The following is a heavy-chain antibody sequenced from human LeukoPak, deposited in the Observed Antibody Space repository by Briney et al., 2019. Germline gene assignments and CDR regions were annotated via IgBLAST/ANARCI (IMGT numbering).Heavy chain of an antibody. CDR1: GGSFSGFY. V-gene: IGHV4-34*01. CDR2: INHSGTT. CDR3: TRQYSSSYYSDY. D-gene: IGHD6-6*01. J-gene: IGHJ4*02. Sequence: SETLSLTCAVPGGSFSGFYWSWIRQPPGGGLEWIADINHSGTTNYNPSLKSRVTISVDTSKNQFSLNLKSMTAADTAVYYCTRQYSSSYYSDYWGQGTLVTVSS.